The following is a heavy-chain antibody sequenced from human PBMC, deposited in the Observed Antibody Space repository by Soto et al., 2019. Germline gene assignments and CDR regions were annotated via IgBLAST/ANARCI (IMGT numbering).Heavy chain of an antibody. CDR2: FHYSGIS. CDR3: ARGASNWQYFDY. Sequence: SETLSLTCTASDASIRGYYWSWIRQPPGKGLEWIGYFHYSGISNYNSSLKSRVTMSLDTSKNQFSLKLSSVSAADTAIYYCARGASNWQYFDYWGQGALVTSPQ. CDR1: DASIRGYY. D-gene: IGHD4-4*01. V-gene: IGHV4-59*01. J-gene: IGHJ4*02.